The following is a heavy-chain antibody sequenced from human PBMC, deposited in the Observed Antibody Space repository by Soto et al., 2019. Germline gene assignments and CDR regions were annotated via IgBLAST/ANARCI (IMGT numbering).Heavy chain of an antibody. Sequence: ASVKVSCKASGYTFTSYGISWVRQAPGQGLEWMGWISAYSGNRNYAQKVQGRVTMTTDTSTSTAYMELRSLRSDDTAVYYCARDWEEKVGATFYYWGQGALVTVSS. CDR2: ISAYSGNR. V-gene: IGHV1-18*01. D-gene: IGHD1-26*01. J-gene: IGHJ4*02. CDR1: GYTFTSYG. CDR3: ARDWEEKVGATFYY.